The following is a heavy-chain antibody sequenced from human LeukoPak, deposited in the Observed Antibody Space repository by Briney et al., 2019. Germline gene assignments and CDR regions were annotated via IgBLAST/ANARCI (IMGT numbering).Heavy chain of an antibody. J-gene: IGHJ6*02. D-gene: IGHD3-3*01. V-gene: IGHV4-34*01. CDR3: ARDANYDFWSGYYYGMDV. CDR2: INHSGST. Sequence: SETLSLTCAVYGGSFSGYYWSWIRQPPGKGLEWIGEINHSGSTNYNPSLKSQVTISVDTSKNQFSLKLSSVTAADTAVYYCARDANYDFWSGYYYGMDVWGQGTTVTVSS. CDR1: GGSFSGYY.